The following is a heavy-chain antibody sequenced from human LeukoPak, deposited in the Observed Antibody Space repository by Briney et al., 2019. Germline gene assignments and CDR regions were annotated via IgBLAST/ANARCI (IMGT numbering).Heavy chain of an antibody. CDR1: GDSISSSRYY. V-gene: IGHV4-39*07. D-gene: IGHD3-16*01. Sequence: SETLSLTCTVSGDSISSSRYYWGWIRQPPGKGLEWMGSIYYGGTTYYHPSLKSRVTISQDTSKNQFSLKLSSVTAADTAVYYCARDGGNFGVDYWGQGTLVTVSS. CDR3: ARDGGNFGVDY. CDR2: IYYGGTT. J-gene: IGHJ4*02.